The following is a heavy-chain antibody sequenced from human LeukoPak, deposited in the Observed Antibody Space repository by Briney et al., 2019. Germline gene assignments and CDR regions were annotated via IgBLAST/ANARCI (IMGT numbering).Heavy chain of an antibody. CDR1: GFAFNTYA. Sequence: GGSLRLSCAASGFAFNTYAMTWVRQAPGKGPQWVSGISGSGDRTYYTDSVKGRFTISRDNSKNTLDLQMNSLRAEDTAIYYCAKRDNNDYYTGLHGFDILGQGTMVTVSS. V-gene: IGHV3-23*01. J-gene: IGHJ3*02. CDR3: AKRDNNDYYTGLHGFDI. D-gene: IGHD3-3*01. CDR2: ISGSGDRT.